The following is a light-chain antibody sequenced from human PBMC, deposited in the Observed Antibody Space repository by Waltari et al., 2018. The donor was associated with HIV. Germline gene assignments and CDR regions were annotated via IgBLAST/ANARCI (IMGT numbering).Light chain of an antibody. CDR2: WAS. CDR3: QQFSLSPPLT. V-gene: IGKV4-1*01. J-gene: IGKJ4*01. CDR1: QSLLYGSNNKNR. Sequence: ATINCKSSQSLLYGSNNKNRLAWYQQRPGQPPKLLISWASTRESGVPDRFSGSGSGTDFTLTINSLQAEDVAVYYCQQFSLSPPLTFGGGTKVEIK.